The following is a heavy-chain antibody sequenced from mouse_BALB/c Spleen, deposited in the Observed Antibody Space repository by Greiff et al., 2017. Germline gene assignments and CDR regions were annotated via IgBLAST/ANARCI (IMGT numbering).Heavy chain of an antibody. CDR3: ARGRGSSTAMDY. Sequence: VQLQQSGAELVRPGVSVKISCKGSGYTFTDYAMHWVKQSHAKSLEWIGVISTYYGDASYNQKFKGKATMTVDKSSSTAYMELARLTSEDSAIYYCARGRGSSTAMDYWGQGTSVIVSS. J-gene: IGHJ4*01. V-gene: IGHV1S137*01. CDR2: ISTYYGDA. D-gene: IGHD1-1*01. CDR1: GYTFTDYA.